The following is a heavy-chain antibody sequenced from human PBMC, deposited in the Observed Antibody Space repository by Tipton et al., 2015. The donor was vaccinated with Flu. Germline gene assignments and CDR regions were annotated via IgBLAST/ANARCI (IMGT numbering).Heavy chain of an antibody. CDR3: AKVPYDSGESY. V-gene: IGHV3-30*02. J-gene: IGHJ4*02. D-gene: IGHD3-22*01. CDR1: GFSFINYG. Sequence: GSLRLSCAASGFSFINYGMHWVRQAPGKGLEWVAFIRDDGTKNYYSDSVKGRFTISRDNSKNTLYLQMNSLRPEDTAVYHCAKVPYDSGESYWGQGIQVTVSS. CDR2: IRDDGTKN.